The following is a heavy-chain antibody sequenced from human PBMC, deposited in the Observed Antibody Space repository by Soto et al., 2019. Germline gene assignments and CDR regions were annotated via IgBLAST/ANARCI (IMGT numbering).Heavy chain of an antibody. CDR1: GGSISSYY. D-gene: IGHD6-19*01. V-gene: IGHV4-59*08. CDR2: IWYSGST. J-gene: IGHJ4*02. CDR3: ARGSGEAGSFDY. Sequence: SETLSLTCTVSGGSISSYYWSWIRQPPGKGLEWIGYIWYSGSTNYNPSLKSRVTISVDTSKNQFSLKLSSVTAADTAVYYCARGSGEAGSFDYWGQGTLVTVSS.